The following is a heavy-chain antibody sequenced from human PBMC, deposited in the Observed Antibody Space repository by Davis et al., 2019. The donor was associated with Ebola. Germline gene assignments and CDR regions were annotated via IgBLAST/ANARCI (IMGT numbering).Heavy chain of an antibody. CDR2: INPSGGST. Sequence: AASVKVSCKASGGTFSSYAISWVRQAPGQGLEWMGIINPSGGSTSYAQKFQGRVTMTTDTSTSTAYMELRSLRHDDTAVYYCARGALDYGDYENYWGQGTLVTVSS. V-gene: IGHV1-46*01. CDR3: ARGALDYGDYENY. CDR1: GGTFSSYA. D-gene: IGHD4-17*01. J-gene: IGHJ4*02.